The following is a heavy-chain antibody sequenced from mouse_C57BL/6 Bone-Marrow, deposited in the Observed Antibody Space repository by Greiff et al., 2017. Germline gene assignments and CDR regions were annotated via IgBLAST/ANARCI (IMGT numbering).Heavy chain of an antibody. CDR1: GYTFTSYG. D-gene: IGHD1-1*01. CDR3: ARDGSSVDWYFDV. J-gene: IGHJ1*03. V-gene: IGHV1-81*01. Sequence: QVQLQQSGAELARPGASVKLSCKASGYTFTSYGISWVKQRTGQGLEWIGEIYPRSGNTYYNEKFKGKATLTADKSSSTAYMELRSLTSEDSAVYVCARDGSSVDWYFDVWGTGTTVTVSS. CDR2: IYPRSGNT.